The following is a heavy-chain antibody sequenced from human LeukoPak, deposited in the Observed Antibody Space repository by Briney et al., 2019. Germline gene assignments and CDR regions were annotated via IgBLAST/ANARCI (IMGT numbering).Heavy chain of an antibody. CDR3: ARGRYSPSPDY. J-gene: IGHJ4*02. D-gene: IGHD5-18*01. V-gene: IGHV1-46*01. CDR1: GYTFTSYY. Sequence: ASVKVSCNASGYTFTSYYMHWVRQAPGQGLEWMGIINPSGGSTSYAQKFQGRVTMTWDMSTSTVYMELSSLRSEDTAVYYCARGRYSPSPDYWGQGTLVTVSS. CDR2: INPSGGST.